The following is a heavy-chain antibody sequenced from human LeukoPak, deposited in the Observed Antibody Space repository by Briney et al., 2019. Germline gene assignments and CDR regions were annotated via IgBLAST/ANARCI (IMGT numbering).Heavy chain of an antibody. J-gene: IGHJ6*03. CDR3: ARLRGYCSGGSCYSGRTRHWYMDV. CDR1: GGSISNTNYY. D-gene: IGHD2-15*01. CDR2: INHSGST. V-gene: IGHV4-39*07. Sequence: SETLSLTCTVSGGSISNTNYYWSWIRQPPGKGLEWIGEINHSGSTNYNPSLKSRVTISVDTSKNQFSLKLSSVTAADTAVYYCARLRGYCSGGSCYSGRTRHWYMDVWGKGTTVTISS.